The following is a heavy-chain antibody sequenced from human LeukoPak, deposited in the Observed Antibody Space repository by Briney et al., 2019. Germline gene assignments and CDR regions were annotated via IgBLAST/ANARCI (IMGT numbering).Heavy chain of an antibody. CDR3: ARGIAARASPYYYYYGMDV. CDR2: ISYDEKNK. V-gene: IGHV3-30*03. Sequence: GGSLRLSCAASGFTFSSYAMSWVRQAPGGGLEGVAVISYDEKNKNYADSVKGRFTISRDISKNTLSLQMNSLRGEDTAVYYCARGIAARASPYYYYYGMDVWGQGTTVTVSS. D-gene: IGHD6-6*01. J-gene: IGHJ6*02. CDR1: GFTFSSYA.